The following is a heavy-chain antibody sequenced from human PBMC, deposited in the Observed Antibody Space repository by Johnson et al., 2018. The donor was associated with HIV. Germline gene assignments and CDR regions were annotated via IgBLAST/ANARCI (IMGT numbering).Heavy chain of an antibody. J-gene: IGHJ3*02. V-gene: IGHV3-30*03. CDR2: ISHDGINK. CDR1: GFNVSSNY. Sequence: QVLLVESGGGLVQPGGSLRLSCAASGFNVSSNYMSWVRQAPGKGLEWVAVISHDGINKYYRDSVKGRFTISRDNSKNTLYLQMNSLRAEDTAVYYCAREWELLGSAFDIWGQGTMVTVSS. D-gene: IGHD1-26*01. CDR3: AREWELLGSAFDI.